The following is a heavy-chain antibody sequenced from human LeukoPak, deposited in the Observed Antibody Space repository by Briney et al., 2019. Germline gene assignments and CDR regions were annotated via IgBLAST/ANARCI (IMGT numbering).Heavy chain of an antibody. CDR1: EFTVSSNY. J-gene: IGHJ5*02. Sequence: PGGSLRLSCAASEFTVSSNYMSWVRQAPGKGLEWVSVIYSGGSTYYADSVKGRFTISRDNSKNTLYLQMNSLRAEDTAVYFCSRFGETYWFDPWGQGTLVTVSS. V-gene: IGHV3-66*01. CDR3: SRFGETYWFDP. D-gene: IGHD3-10*01. CDR2: IYSGGST.